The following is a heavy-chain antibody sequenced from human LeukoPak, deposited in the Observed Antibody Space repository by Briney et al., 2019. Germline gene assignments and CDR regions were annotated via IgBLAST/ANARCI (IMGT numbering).Heavy chain of an antibody. CDR3: ARTYGDYAYWYFDL. V-gene: IGHV1-69*13. D-gene: IGHD4-17*01. J-gene: IGHJ2*01. CDR2: IIPIFGTA. CDR1: GGTFSSYA. Sequence: SVKVSCKASGGTFSSYAISWVRQAPGQGLEWMGGIIPIFGTANYAQKFQGRVTITADESTSTAYMELSSLRSEDTAVYYCARTYGDYAYWYFDLWGRGTLVTVSS.